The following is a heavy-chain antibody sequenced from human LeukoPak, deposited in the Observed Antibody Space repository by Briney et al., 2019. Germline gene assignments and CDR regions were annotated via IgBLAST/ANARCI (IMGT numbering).Heavy chain of an antibody. V-gene: IGHV1-18*01. CDR1: GYTFTSYG. CDR2: ISAYNGNS. Sequence: ASVKVSCKASGYTFTSYGISWVRQAPGQGLEWMGWISAYNGNSNYAQKFQGRVTMTTDTSTSTGYMELRSLRSDDTAVYYCARTKGTPVIRGENAFDIWGQGTMVTVSS. J-gene: IGHJ3*02. D-gene: IGHD3-22*01. CDR3: ARTKGTPVIRGENAFDI.